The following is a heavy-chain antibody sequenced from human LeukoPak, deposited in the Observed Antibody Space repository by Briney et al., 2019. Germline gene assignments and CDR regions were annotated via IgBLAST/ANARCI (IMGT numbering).Heavy chain of an antibody. CDR3: ARGPPDCSSTSCYAFDAFDI. Sequence: SETLSLTCTVSGGSISITSYYWGWIRQPPGKGLEWMGSMYSSGSTYYNPSLKSRVTISVDTSKNQSSLKLSSVTAADPAVYYCARGPPDCSSTSCYAFDAFDIWGQGTMVTVSS. CDR1: GGSISITSYY. V-gene: IGHV4-39*07. CDR2: MYSSGST. D-gene: IGHD2-2*01. J-gene: IGHJ3*02.